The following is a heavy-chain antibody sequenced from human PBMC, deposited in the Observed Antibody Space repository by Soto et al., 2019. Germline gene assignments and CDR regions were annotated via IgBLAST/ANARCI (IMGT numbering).Heavy chain of an antibody. CDR3: AKMPGWYHKFDY. J-gene: IGHJ4*02. CDR2: IYYSGRT. CDR1: DGTISIYY. Sequence: PLEPLPVTNTVSDGTISIYYWSWILKQPGKGMEWIGYIYYSGRTNYKTYLKSRVNISVDTSKNQFSMKLSSVTAADTAVYYCAKMPGWYHKFDYWGQGTLVTVSS. D-gene: IGHD2-2*01. V-gene: IGHV4-59*01.